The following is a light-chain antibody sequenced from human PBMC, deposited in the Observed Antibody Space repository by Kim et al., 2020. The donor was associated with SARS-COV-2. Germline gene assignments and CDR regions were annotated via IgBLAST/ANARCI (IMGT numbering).Light chain of an antibody. CDR2: NND. V-gene: IGLV1-44*01. J-gene: IGLJ3*02. Sequence: QSVLTQPPSASGTPGQRVTISCSGSSSNIGSKTVSWYQQLPGTAPKLLIYNNDQWPSGVPDRFSGSKSGTSASLAISGLQSEDEGEYSCVAWDDSLGGPVFGGGTKLTVL. CDR3: VAWDDSLGGPV. CDR1: SSNIGSKT.